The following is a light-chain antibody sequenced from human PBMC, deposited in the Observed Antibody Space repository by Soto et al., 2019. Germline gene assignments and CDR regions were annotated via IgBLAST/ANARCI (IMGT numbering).Light chain of an antibody. CDR3: QQYNSYPWT. CDR1: QSISGW. Sequence: DVRMTQSPSTLSASVGDRVTITCRASQSISGWLAWYQQKPGKAPKLLIYKASTLESGVPSNFSGSGSGTEFTLTISSLQPEDFATYYCQQYNSYPWTFGQGTKVDVK. V-gene: IGKV1-5*03. CDR2: KAS. J-gene: IGKJ1*01.